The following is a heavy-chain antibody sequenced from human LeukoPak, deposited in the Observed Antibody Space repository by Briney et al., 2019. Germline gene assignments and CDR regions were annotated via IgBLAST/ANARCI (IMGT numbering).Heavy chain of an antibody. J-gene: IGHJ3*02. D-gene: IGHD3-10*01. CDR3: ARDLSVITKVRGTFFCAIDI. CDR1: GFTSSRYS. V-gene: IGHV3-21*01. CDR2: ISSSSSYI. Sequence: PGGSLRLSCAASGFTSSRYSMNGVRQAPGKGLEWVSSISSSSSYIYYADSVKGRFTISRDNAKNSLYLQMNSLRADDTAVYYCARDLSVITKVRGTFFCAIDIWGQGTMVIVSS.